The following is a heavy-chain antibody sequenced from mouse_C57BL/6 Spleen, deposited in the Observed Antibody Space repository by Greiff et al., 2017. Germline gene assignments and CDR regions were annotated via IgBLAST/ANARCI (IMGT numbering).Heavy chain of an antibody. CDR3: ARKTAQATFMDY. CDR1: GYTFTSYW. D-gene: IGHD3-2*02. Sequence: QVQLQQPGAELVKPGASVKLSCKASGYTFTSYWMQWVKQRPGQGLEWIGEIDPSDSYTNYNQKFKGKATLTVDTSSSTAYMQRSSLTSEDSAVYYCARKTAQATFMDYWGQGTSVTVSS. CDR2: IDPSDSYT. V-gene: IGHV1-50*01. J-gene: IGHJ4*01.